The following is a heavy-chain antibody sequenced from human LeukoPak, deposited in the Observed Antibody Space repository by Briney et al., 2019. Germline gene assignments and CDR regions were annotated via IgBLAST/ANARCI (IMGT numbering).Heavy chain of an antibody. CDR3: GTYYDSSGYYDY. CDR2: INPSGST. Sequence: SQSLSLTCAVYGGSFSGYYWSWIRQPPGKGLEWIGEINPSGSTDYNPSLKSRVTISVDTSKNQFSLKLSSVTAATPAVYYCGTYYDSSGYYDYWYQGTLVIVT. J-gene: IGHJ4*02. D-gene: IGHD3-22*01. V-gene: IGHV4-34*01. CDR1: GGSFSGYY.